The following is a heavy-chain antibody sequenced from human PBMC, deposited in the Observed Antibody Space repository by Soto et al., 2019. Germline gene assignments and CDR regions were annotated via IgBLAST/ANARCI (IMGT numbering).Heavy chain of an antibody. CDR1: GFSLTSGGVG. V-gene: IGHV2-5*01. CDR2: IYWNDEQ. Sequence: QITLKESGPTLVKPTQTLTLTCTFSGFSLTSGGVGVGCIRQPPGEDLEWLALIYWNDEQYYNPSLRNRLTITRDTSKNQVVLTMTNMDPVDTATYYCAHRLPGPSGYDVWGQGTTVTVSS. J-gene: IGHJ6*02. CDR3: AHRLPGPSGYDV. D-gene: IGHD6-13*01.